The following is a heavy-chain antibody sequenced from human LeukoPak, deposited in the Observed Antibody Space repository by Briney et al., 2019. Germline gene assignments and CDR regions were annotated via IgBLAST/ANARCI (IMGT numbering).Heavy chain of an antibody. CDR1: GGSVSSSHY. V-gene: IGHV4-4*02. CDR2: IYHSGSI. Sequence: SETLSLTCTVSGGSVSSSHYWGWIRQPPGKGLEWIGEIYHSGSINYNPSLKSRVTISVDKSKNQFSLKMNSLTAADTAVYYCAPKDYGSGTYNYWGQGTLVTVSS. J-gene: IGHJ4*02. CDR3: APKDYGSGTYNY. D-gene: IGHD3-10*01.